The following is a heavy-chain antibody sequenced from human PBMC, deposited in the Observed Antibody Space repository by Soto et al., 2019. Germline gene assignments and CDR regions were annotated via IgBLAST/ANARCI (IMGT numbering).Heavy chain of an antibody. CDR2: ISQGGSAK. J-gene: IGHJ4*02. V-gene: IGHV3-7*01. CDR3: ARIYCSTTSCYIDY. Sequence: GGSLRLSCAASTFTFSNHWMSWVRQAPGKGLEWVANISQGGSAKYYLDSVKGRFTISRDNAKNSLDLQMNSLRAEDTAVYYCARIYCSTTSCYIDYWGQGTLVTVSS. D-gene: IGHD2-2*02. CDR1: TFTFSNHW.